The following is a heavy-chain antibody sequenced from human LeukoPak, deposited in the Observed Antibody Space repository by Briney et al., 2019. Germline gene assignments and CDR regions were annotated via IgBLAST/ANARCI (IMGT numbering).Heavy chain of an antibody. V-gene: IGHV4-59*08. Sequence: PSETLSLTCTGSGGAISSYYWSWIRQPPGKGLEWIGSIYRSGSTNYNPSLKSRVTISVDTSKNQFSLKVSSVTAADTAVYYCARGDCSSTICYSPMDVWGKGTTVTVSS. CDR3: ARGDCSSTICYSPMDV. J-gene: IGHJ6*03. CDR1: GGAISSYY. CDR2: IYRSGST. D-gene: IGHD2-2*01.